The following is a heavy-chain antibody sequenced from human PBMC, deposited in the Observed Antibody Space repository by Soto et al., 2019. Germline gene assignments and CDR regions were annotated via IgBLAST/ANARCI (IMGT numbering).Heavy chain of an antibody. D-gene: IGHD3-22*01. CDR3: ARPRDYYDGSGYYSGAFDI. V-gene: IGHV1-18*04. CDR2: ISAYNGNT. Sequence: ASVKVSCKASGYTFTSYGISWVRQAPGQGLEWMGWISAYNGNTNYAQKLQGSVTMTTDTSTSTAYMELRSLRSDDTAVYYCARPRDYYDGSGYYSGAFDIWGQGTMVTVSS. CDR1: GYTFTSYG. J-gene: IGHJ3*02.